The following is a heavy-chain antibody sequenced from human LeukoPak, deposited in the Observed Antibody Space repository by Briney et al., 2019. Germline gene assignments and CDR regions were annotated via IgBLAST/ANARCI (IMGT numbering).Heavy chain of an antibody. D-gene: IGHD1-26*01. CDR1: GGSFSGYY. CDR2: IYYSGST. V-gene: IGHV4-59*01. J-gene: IGHJ6*03. Sequence: SETLSLTCAVYGGSFSGYYWSWIRQPPGKGLEWIGYIYYSGSTNYNPSLKSRVTISVDTSKNQFSLKLSSVTAADTAVYYCARSGSGSYRYYYYYMDVWGKGTTVTVSS. CDR3: ARSGSGSYRYYYYYMDV.